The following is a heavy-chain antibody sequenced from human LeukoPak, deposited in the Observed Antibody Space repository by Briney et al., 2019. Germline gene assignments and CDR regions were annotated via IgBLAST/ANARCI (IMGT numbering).Heavy chain of an antibody. V-gene: IGHV4-59*12. D-gene: IGHD2-2*01. CDR2: IYYSGST. Sequence: SETLSLTCTVSGGSISSYYWSWIRQPPGKGLEWIGYIYYSGSTNYNPSLKSRVTMSVDTSKNQFSLKLSSVTAADTAVYYCARDRRYCSSTSCYYYYYYYMDVWGKGTTVTVSS. CDR3: ARDRRYCSSTSCYYYYYYYMDV. J-gene: IGHJ6*03. CDR1: GGSISSYY.